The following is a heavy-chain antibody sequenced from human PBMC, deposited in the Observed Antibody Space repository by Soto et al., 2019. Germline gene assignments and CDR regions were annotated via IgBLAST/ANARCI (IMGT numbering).Heavy chain of an antibody. CDR2: INPSGGST. D-gene: IGHD2-15*01. CDR1: GYTFTSYY. CDR3: ARVHRPCSGGSCCSQVGWGY. J-gene: IGHJ4*02. Sequence: ASVKVSCKASGYTFTSYYMHWVRQAPRQGLEWMGIINPSGGSTSYAQKFQGRVTMTRDTSTSTVYMELSSLRSEDTAVYYFARVHRPCSGGSCCSQVGWGYWGQGTLVTVSS. V-gene: IGHV1-46*01.